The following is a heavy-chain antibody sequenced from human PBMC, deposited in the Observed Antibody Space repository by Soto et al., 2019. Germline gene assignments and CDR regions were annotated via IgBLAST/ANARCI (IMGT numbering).Heavy chain of an antibody. V-gene: IGHV5-10-1*01. D-gene: IGHD1-1*01. Sequence: PLESLKLSCKGSGYSFTSHWISWVRQMPGKGLEWMGRVDPSDSYTNYSPSFQGHVTISADKSISTAYLEWSSLKASDTALYSCGRNGRGNWLGPSRQVHLVTVSS. CDR1: GYSFTSHW. J-gene: IGHJ5*02. CDR3: GRNGRGNWLGP. CDR2: VDPSDSYT.